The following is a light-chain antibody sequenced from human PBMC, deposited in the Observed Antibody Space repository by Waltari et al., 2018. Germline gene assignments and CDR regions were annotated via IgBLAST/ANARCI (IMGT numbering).Light chain of an antibody. J-gene: IGLJ1*01. CDR2: RDD. Sequence: SYEVTQPPSVSVSPRQRATITCSGEKLGSKYVSWYQQKSGQSPVLVIYRDDKRPSGCPERFAGSNSGNTATLTSSGTQPMDEADYYCQAWDSSAFVFGAGTKVTVL. CDR1: KLGSKY. V-gene: IGLV3-1*01. CDR3: QAWDSSAFV.